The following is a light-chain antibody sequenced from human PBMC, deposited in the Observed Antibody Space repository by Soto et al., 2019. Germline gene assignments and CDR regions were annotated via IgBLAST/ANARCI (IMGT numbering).Light chain of an antibody. CDR2: DAS. J-gene: IGKJ2*01. Sequence: EIVMTPSPATLSLSPGERATLSCRAIQTIDNTLACYQQTPGQAPRLLMYDASTSATGVPARFSGRVSGTDFTLTISSLQAEDFAVSYCHNYTSWPYTCGQGTKVDIK. CDR3: HNYTSWPYT. CDR1: QTIDNT. V-gene: IGKV3-15*01.